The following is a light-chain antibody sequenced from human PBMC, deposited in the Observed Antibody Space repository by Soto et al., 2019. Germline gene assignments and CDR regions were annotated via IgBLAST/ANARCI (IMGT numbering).Light chain of an antibody. CDR1: QSISSY. J-gene: IGKJ1*01. V-gene: IGKV1-39*01. Sequence: DIQMTQSPSSLSASVGDRVTITCRASQSISSYLNWYQEQPGKAPKLLIYAASILQSGVPSRFSGSGSGTDFTLAISSLQPEDFTTYYCQQSYGIPQTFGPGTKVDI. CDR2: AAS. CDR3: QQSYGIPQT.